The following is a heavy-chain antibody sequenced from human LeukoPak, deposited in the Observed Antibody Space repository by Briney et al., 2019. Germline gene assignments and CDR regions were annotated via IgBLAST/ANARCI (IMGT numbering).Heavy chain of an antibody. D-gene: IGHD2-2*01. Sequence: GGSLRLSCAASGFTFSSYWMSWVRQAPGKGLEWVANIKQDGSEKYYVDSVKGRFTISRDNAKNSLYLQMNSLRAEDTAVYYCARDRLQWDIVVVPAAQDYWGQGTLVTVSS. CDR1: GFTFSSYW. CDR3: ARDRLQWDIVVVPAAQDY. V-gene: IGHV3-7*01. CDR2: IKQDGSEK. J-gene: IGHJ4*02.